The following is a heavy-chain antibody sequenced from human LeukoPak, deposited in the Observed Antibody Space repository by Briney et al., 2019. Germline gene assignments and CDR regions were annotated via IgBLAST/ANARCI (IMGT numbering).Heavy chain of an antibody. CDR1: GGSFSDYY. J-gene: IGHJ4*02. V-gene: IGHV4-34*01. D-gene: IGHD2-15*01. Sequence: SETLSLTCAVYGGSFSDYYWSWIRQPPGKGLEWIGEINHSGTTNYNPSLKSRVTISLDTSKNQCSLELSSVTAADTAVYYCARGPYYCSGGSCYSIGIDYWDQGTLVTVSS. CDR2: INHSGTT. CDR3: ARGPYYCSGGSCYSIGIDY.